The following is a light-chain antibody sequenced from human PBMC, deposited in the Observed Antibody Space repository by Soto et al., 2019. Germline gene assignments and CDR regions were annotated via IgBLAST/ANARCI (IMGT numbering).Light chain of an antibody. CDR1: QSVSSSY. J-gene: IGKJ4*01. CDR3: QQYGSSPGT. V-gene: IGKV3-20*01. Sequence: EIVLTQSPGTLSLSLGERATLSCRASQSVSSSYLAWDQQKPGQAPRLLIYGASSRATGIPDRFSGSGSGTDFTLTISRLEPEDFAVYYCQQYGSSPGTFGGGPKVEIK. CDR2: GAS.